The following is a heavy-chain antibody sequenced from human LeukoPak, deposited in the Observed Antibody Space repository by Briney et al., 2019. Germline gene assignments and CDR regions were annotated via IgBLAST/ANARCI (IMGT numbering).Heavy chain of an antibody. J-gene: IGHJ4*02. V-gene: IGHV4-61*02. CDR1: GGSISSGSYY. CDR2: IYTSGST. Sequence: PSETLSLTCTVSGGSISSGSYYWSWIRQPAGKGLEWIGRIYTSGSTNYNPSLKSRVTISVDTSKNQFSLKLSSVTAADTAVYYCARDRPWFDYWGQGTLVTVSS. CDR3: ARDRPWFDY.